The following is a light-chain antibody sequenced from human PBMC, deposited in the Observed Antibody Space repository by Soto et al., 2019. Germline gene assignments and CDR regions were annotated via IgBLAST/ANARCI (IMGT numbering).Light chain of an antibody. CDR3: QQRSKWPLT. J-gene: IGKJ4*01. CDR2: DAS. V-gene: IGKV3-11*01. Sequence: EIVLTQSPATLSLSPGERATLSCRASQSVSSYLAWYQQKVGQAPRLLIYDASNRATGVPARFSGSGSGTDVTLTISSREPADFAVDYCQQRSKWPLTFGGGTKVEIK. CDR1: QSVSSY.